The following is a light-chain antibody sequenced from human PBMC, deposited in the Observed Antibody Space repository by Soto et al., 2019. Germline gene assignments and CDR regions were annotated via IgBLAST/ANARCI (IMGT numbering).Light chain of an antibody. V-gene: IGKV3-20*01. CDR3: QQYGSSPIT. J-gene: IGKJ5*01. CDR1: QSVNGF. CDR2: RIF. Sequence: EIVMTQSPGTLSVFPGESVTLSCRASQSVNGFLDWFQHKPGQAPRLVLKRIFIRAIGVPARFSGSGSGTDLTLTISRLEPEDFAVYYCQQYGSSPITFGQGTRLEIK.